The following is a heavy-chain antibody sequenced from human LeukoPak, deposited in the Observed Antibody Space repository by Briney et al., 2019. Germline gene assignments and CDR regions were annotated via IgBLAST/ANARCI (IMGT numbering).Heavy chain of an antibody. V-gene: IGHV3-23*01. Sequence: PGGSLRLSCAASGFTFSSYGMSWVRQAPGKGLEWVSAISGSGGSTYYADSVKGRFTISRDNSKNTLYLQMNSLRAEDTALYYCARYDFWSGYRSYYYYMDVWGKGTTVTVSS. CDR1: GFTFSSYG. D-gene: IGHD3-3*01. J-gene: IGHJ6*03. CDR3: ARYDFWSGYRSYYYYMDV. CDR2: ISGSGGST.